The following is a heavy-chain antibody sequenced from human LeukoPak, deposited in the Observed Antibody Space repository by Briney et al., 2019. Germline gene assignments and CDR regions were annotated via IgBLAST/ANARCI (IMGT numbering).Heavy chain of an antibody. CDR1: GGSISSYY. CDR2: IYYSGST. V-gene: IGHV4-59*01. Sequence: SETLSLTRTVSGGSISSYYWSWIRQPPGKGLEWIGYIYYSGSTNYNPSLKSRVTISVDTSKNQFSLKLSSVTAADTAVYYCARDRGYCSGGSCQHFDYWGQGTLVTVSS. J-gene: IGHJ4*02. D-gene: IGHD2-15*01. CDR3: ARDRGYCSGGSCQHFDY.